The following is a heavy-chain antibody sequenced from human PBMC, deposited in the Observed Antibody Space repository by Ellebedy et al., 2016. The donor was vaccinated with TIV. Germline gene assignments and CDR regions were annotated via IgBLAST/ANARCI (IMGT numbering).Heavy chain of an antibody. CDR3: ASETFNDVDLELWGLFDM. V-gene: IGHV3-66*01. J-gene: IGHJ3*02. CDR1: GFTVNSNY. D-gene: IGHD3-16*01. Sequence: GESLKISCVVSGFTVNSNYMSWVHQAPGKGLEWVSVISVGGSTYYADSVKGRFTISRDNSKHTLFLQMNSLRAEDTAVYYCASETFNDVDLELWGLFDMWGQGTTVTVSS. CDR2: ISVGGST.